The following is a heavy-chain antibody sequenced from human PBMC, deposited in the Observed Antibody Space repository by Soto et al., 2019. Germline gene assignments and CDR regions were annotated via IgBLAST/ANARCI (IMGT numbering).Heavy chain of an antibody. J-gene: IGHJ6*02. CDR2: IYYSGST. Sequence: SETLSLTCTVSGGSISSGDYYWSWIRQPPGKGLEWIGYIYYSGSTYYNPSLKSRVTISVDTSKNQFSLKLSSVTAADTAVYYCARDPVTEAYYYYGMDVWGQGTTVTVSS. CDR1: GGSISSGDYY. D-gene: IGHD2-21*02. CDR3: ARDPVTEAYYYYGMDV. V-gene: IGHV4-30-4*01.